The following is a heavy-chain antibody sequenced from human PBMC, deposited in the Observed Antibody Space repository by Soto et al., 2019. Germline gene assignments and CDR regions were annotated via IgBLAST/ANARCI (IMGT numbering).Heavy chain of an antibody. CDR1: GYTFTGYY. Sequence: QVQLVQSGAEVKKPGASVKVSCKASGYTFTGYYMHWVRQAPGQGLEWMGWINPNSGGTNYAQKFQGWVTMTRDTSISTADMELSRLRSDDTAVYYCARSADAGYSGYDWPPFDYWGQGTLVTVSS. CDR2: INPNSGGT. D-gene: IGHD5-12*01. CDR3: ARSADAGYSGYDWPPFDY. J-gene: IGHJ4*02. V-gene: IGHV1-2*04.